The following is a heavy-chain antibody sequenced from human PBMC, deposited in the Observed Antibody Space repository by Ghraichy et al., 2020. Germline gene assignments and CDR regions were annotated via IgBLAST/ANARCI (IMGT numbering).Heavy chain of an antibody. CDR3: AKGLYTYHDILTGYSPSPLYGMDV. V-gene: IGHV3-9*01. J-gene: IGHJ6*02. CDR1: GFTFDDYA. CDR2: ISWNSGSI. D-gene: IGHD3-9*01. Sequence: LSLTCAASGFTFDDYAMHWVRQAPGKGLEWVSGISWNSGSIGYADSVKGRFTISRDNAKNSLYLQMNSLRAEDTALYYCAKGLYTYHDILTGYSPSPLYGMDVWGQGTTVTVSS.